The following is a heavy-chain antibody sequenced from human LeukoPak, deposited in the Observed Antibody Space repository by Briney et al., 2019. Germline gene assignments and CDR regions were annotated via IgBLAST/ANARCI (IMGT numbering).Heavy chain of an antibody. D-gene: IGHD5-24*01. J-gene: IGHJ4*02. V-gene: IGHV3-74*01. CDR1: GFTFSSHW. Sequence: PGGSLRLSCAASGFTFSSHWMHWVRQAPGKGLVWVSRINSDGSSTDYADSVKGRFTISRDNSKNTLYLQMNSLRAEDTAVYYCARDRTRDGYNQGRVFDYWGQGTLVTVSS. CDR3: ARDRTRDGYNQGRVFDY. CDR2: INSDGSST.